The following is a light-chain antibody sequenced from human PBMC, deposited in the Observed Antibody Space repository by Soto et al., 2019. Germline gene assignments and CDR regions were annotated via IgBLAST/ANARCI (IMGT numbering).Light chain of an antibody. CDR2: GAS. Sequence: EIVMTQSPATLSVSPRERATLSCRASQSVSSNLAWYQQKPGQSPRLLIYGASTRAPGIPARFSGSGSGTEFTLTISSLQSEDFAVYYCQQYHNWLTFGGGTKVDIK. CDR1: QSVSSN. V-gene: IGKV3-15*01. CDR3: QQYHNWLT. J-gene: IGKJ4*01.